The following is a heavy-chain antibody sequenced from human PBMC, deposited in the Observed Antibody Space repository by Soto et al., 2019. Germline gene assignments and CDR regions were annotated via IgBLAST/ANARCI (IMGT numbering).Heavy chain of an antibody. CDR1: GFTFSSCT. J-gene: IGHJ6*02. V-gene: IGHV3-21*06. CDR3: SGCSGGACHRNYGLDV. D-gene: IGHD2-15*01. Sequence: EVHLVESGGGLVKPGGSLTLSCAVSGFTFSSCTMNWVRQAPGKGLEWVSSISPSSGHIYYADSVKGRFTISRDNAKNSLCLQMNSLRGEDTAVYYCSGCSGGACHRNYGLDVWGQGTAVTVSS. CDR2: ISPSSGHI.